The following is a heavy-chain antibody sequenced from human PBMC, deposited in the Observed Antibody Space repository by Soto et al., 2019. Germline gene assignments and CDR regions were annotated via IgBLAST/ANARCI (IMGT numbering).Heavy chain of an antibody. CDR1: GGTFSTFG. Sequence: KVSCKTSGGTFSTFGISWVRQAPGQGLEWMGGIIPFFGTAEYSQKFEDRITITADESTNTVYMDLRSLTSEDTAIYYCARTAPMDAGDKYYYDFWGQGALVTVSS. CDR3: ARTAPMDAGDKYYYDF. V-gene: IGHV1-69*01. CDR2: IIPFFGTA. D-gene: IGHD3-16*01. J-gene: IGHJ4*02.